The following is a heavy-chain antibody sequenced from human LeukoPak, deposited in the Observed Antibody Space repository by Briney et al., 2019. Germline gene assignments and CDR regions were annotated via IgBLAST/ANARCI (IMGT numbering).Heavy chain of an antibody. J-gene: IGHJ3*02. CDR1: AGSISSGDYY. V-gene: IGHV4-61*02. CDR3: VRGIGTSYDSSRDAFDI. Sequence: SETLSLTCTVSAGSISSGDYYWSWVRQPAGKGLEWIGRIYSPGTNYNYNPSLKSRVTISIDTSKNQFSLRLTSVTAADTAVYYYVRGIGTSYDSSRDAFDIWGQGTMVSVSS. D-gene: IGHD3-22*01. CDR2: IYSPGT.